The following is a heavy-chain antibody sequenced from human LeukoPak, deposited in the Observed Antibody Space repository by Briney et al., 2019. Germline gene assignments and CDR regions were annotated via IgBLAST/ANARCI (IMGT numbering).Heavy chain of an antibody. V-gene: IGHV3-11*05. Sequence: PGGSLRLSCAASGFTFSDYYMSWIRQAPGKGLEWVSYISSSSSYTNYADSVKGRFTISRDNAKNSLYLQMSSLRAEDTAVYYWAIVVHSIHARYSGYGSGTRQHYYFDYWGQGTLVTVSS. CDR2: ISSSSSYT. CDR1: GFTFSDYY. D-gene: IGHD5-12*01. CDR3: AIVVHSIHARYSGYGSGTRQHYYFDY. J-gene: IGHJ4*02.